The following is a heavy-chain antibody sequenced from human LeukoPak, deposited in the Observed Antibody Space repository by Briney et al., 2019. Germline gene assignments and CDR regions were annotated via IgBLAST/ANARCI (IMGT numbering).Heavy chain of an antibody. Sequence: TGGSLRLSCAASGFTFSSYEMNWVRQAPGKGLEWVSYISSSGSTIYYADSVKGRFTISRDNSKNTLYLQMNSLRAEDTAVYYCAKDDVEDYGDPAFDYWGQGTLVTVSS. D-gene: IGHD4-17*01. V-gene: IGHV3-48*03. CDR3: AKDDVEDYGDPAFDY. CDR1: GFTFSSYE. CDR2: ISSSGSTI. J-gene: IGHJ4*02.